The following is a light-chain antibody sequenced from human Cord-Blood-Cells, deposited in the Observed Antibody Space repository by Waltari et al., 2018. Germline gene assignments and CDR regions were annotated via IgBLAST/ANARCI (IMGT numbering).Light chain of an antibody. J-gene: IGKJ5*01. CDR3: QQYRT. V-gene: IGKV3-20*01. CDR1: QSVSSSY. Sequence: EIVLTQSPGTLSLSPGERATLSCRASQSVSSSYLAWYQQKPGQAPRLLIYGASSRATGIPDRFSVSGSGTDFTLTISRLEPEDFAVYYCQQYRTFGQGTRLEIK. CDR2: GAS.